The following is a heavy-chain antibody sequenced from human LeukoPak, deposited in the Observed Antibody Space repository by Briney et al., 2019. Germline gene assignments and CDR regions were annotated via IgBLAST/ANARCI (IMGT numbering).Heavy chain of an antibody. CDR3: ARRDGGAAFDI. CDR1: GGSISTYY. J-gene: IGHJ3*02. V-gene: IGHV4-59*08. CDR2: IYYSGST. Sequence: SETLSLTCTVSGGSISTYYWNWIRQPPGKGLEWIGYIYYSGSTDSNPSLKSRVTISVDTSKNQFSLKLSSVTAADTAVYYCARRDGGAAFDIWGQGTMVTVSS. D-gene: IGHD4-23*01.